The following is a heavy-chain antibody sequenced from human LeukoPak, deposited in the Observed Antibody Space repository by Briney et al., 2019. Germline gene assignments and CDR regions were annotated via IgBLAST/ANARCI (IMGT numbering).Heavy chain of an antibody. J-gene: IGHJ6*03. CDR3: ARIKRDPYYYYYYMDV. CDR1: GGSISSSSYY. CDR2: ISYSGST. Sequence: SETLSLTCTVSGGSISSSSYYWGWIRQPPGKGLEWIGSISYSGSTYYNPSLKSRVTISGDTSKTQFSLNLSSVTAADTAVYYCARIKRDPYYYYYYMDVWGKGTTVTISS. V-gene: IGHV4-39*07.